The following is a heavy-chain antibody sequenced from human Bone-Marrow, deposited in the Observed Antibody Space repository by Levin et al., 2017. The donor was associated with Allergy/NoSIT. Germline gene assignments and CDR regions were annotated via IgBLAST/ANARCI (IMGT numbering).Heavy chain of an antibody. Sequence: QTGGSLRLSCATSGFTFSGSSMNWVRQAPGKGLEWVSTISYNGDTISYADSVRGHFTISRDNSKSAVYLRLNSLRADDTAVYYCVTSNVFGAFDFWGQGTVVTVSS. J-gene: IGHJ3*01. V-gene: IGHV3-23*01. CDR2: ISYNGDTI. D-gene: IGHD3-10*01. CDR3: VTSNVFGAFDF. CDR1: GFTFSGSS.